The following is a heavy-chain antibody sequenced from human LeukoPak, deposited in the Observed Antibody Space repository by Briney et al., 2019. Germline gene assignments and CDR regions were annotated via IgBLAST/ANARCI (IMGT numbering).Heavy chain of an antibody. J-gene: IGHJ3*02. CDR2: IRAYNGNT. V-gene: IGHV1-18*01. D-gene: IGHD1-14*01. CDR1: GYTFTSYG. Sequence: ASVKVSCNAAGYTFTSYGISWGRQAPGQGLEGMGWIRAYNGNTNYAQKRQGRVTMTTDTSTSTAYMELRSLRSDDTAVYYCARGEVAEPADVAFDIWGQGTMVTVSS. CDR3: ARGEVAEPADVAFDI.